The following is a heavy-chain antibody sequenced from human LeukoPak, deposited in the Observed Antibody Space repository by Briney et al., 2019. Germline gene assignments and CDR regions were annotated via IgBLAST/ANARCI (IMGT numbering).Heavy chain of an antibody. CDR2: IYYSGST. CDR1: GGSISSDY. Sequence: SETLSLTCTVSGGSISSDYWSWIRQPPGKGGGWIGHIYYSGSTNYNPSLKSRVTISVDTSKNQFSLKLSSVSAADTAVYYCAIHDYGDYRFDYWGQGTLVTVSS. V-gene: IGHV4-59*08. D-gene: IGHD4-17*01. CDR3: AIHDYGDYRFDY. J-gene: IGHJ4*02.